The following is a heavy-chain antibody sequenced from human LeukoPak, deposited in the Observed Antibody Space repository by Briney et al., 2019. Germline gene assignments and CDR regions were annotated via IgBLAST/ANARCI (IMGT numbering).Heavy chain of an antibody. CDR2: IYYSGST. D-gene: IGHD2-2*01. Sequence: SETLSLTCTVSGGSISSYYWSWIRQPPGKGLEWIGYIYYSGSTNYNPSLKSRVTISVDTSKNQFSLKLSSVTAADTAVYYCARGHRIVVVPAASDWFDPWGQGTLVTVSS. CDR1: GGSISSYY. J-gene: IGHJ5*02. V-gene: IGHV4-59*12. CDR3: ARGHRIVVVPAASDWFDP.